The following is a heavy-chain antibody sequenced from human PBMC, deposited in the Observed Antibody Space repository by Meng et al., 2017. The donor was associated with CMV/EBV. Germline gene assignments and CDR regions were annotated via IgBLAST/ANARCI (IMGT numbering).Heavy chain of an antibody. CDR2: ISSSSSTI. CDR3: ARDSPGRYCSGGSCYSYYYGMDV. V-gene: IGHV3-48*04. D-gene: IGHD2-15*01. J-gene: IGHJ6*02. CDR1: GFTFSSYS. Sequence: GESLKISCAASGFTFSSYSMNWVRQAPGKGLEWVSYISSSSSTIYYADSAKGRFTISRDNAKNSLYLQMNSLRAEDTAVYYCARDSPGRYCSGGSCYSYYYGMDVWGQGTTVTVSS.